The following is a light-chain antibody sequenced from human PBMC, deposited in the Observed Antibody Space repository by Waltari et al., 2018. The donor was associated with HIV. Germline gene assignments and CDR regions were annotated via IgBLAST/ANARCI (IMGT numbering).Light chain of an antibody. V-gene: IGLV2-23*01. CDR3: CTYAGTL. CDR1: SSDVGSYNL. Sequence: QSALTQPASVSGSPGQSITISCTGTSSDVGSYNLVSWYLQYPGKAPKLMIYECSKLPSGVSNRFSDAKSGHTASLTISELQAEYEADYYVCTYAGTLCGPGTTVAVL. CDR2: ECS. J-gene: IGLJ1*01.